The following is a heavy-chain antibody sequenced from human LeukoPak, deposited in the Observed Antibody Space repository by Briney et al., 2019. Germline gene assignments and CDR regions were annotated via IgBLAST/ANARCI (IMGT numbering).Heavy chain of an antibody. CDR3: AREIFNCSSTSCYGVYEYYYMDV. J-gene: IGHJ6*03. CDR1: GFTFSSYS. D-gene: IGHD2-2*01. Sequence: PGGSLRLSCAASGFTFSSYSMNWVRQAPGKGLEWVSSISSSSSYIYYADSVKGRFTISRDNAKNSLYLQMNSLRAEDTAVYYCAREIFNCSSTSCYGVYEYYYMDVWGKGTTVTVSS. V-gene: IGHV3-21*01. CDR2: ISSSSSYI.